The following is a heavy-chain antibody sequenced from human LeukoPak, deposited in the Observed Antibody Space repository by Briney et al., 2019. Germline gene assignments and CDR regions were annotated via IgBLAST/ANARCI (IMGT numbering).Heavy chain of an antibody. CDR1: GGSGSLISYY. V-gene: IGHV4-61*02. Sequence: PSETLSLTCTVSGGSGSLISYYWSWIRQPAGKGLEWIGRIYTSGSTNYNPSLKSRVTISVEKSKNQLSLTLSSVTAADTAVYYCARDTGSYTLGAFDIWGQGTMVTVSS. CDR3: ARDTGSYTLGAFDI. D-gene: IGHD1-26*01. CDR2: IYTSGST. J-gene: IGHJ3*02.